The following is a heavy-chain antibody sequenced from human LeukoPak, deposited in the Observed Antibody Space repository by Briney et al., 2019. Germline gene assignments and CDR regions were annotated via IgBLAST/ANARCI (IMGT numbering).Heavy chain of an antibody. Sequence: PGGSLRLSCAASGFTFDVSAMNWVRQAPGKGLEWVSASGNAGDTYYADSVKGRFTISRDNSKNSLYLQMNSLRTEDTALYYCAKESIAAARLDAFDIWGQGTMVTVSS. V-gene: IGHV3-43*02. CDR3: AKESIAAARLDAFDI. CDR1: GFTFDVSA. CDR2: SGNAGDT. D-gene: IGHD6-13*01. J-gene: IGHJ3*02.